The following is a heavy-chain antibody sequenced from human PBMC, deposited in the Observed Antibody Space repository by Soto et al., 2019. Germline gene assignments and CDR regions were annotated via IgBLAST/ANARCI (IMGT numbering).Heavy chain of an antibody. Sequence: QVQLQESGPGLVKPSQTLSLTCTVSGGSISSGDYYWSWIRQPPEKGLEWIGYIYYSGSTYYNPSLKSRVTISVDTSKNQFSLKLSSVTAADTAVYYCAREGLRRGVFGVVIIGAFDIWGQGTMVTVSS. CDR3: AREGLRRGVFGVVIIGAFDI. V-gene: IGHV4-30-4*01. CDR1: GGSISSGDYY. J-gene: IGHJ3*02. D-gene: IGHD3-3*01. CDR2: IYYSGST.